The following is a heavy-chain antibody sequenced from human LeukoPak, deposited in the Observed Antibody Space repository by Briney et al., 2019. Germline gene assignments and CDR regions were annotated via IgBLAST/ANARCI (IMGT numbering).Heavy chain of an antibody. CDR3: VRDHYYDSSGYTFRH. D-gene: IGHD3-22*01. CDR1: GGSISSSSYY. CDR2: IYYSGST. V-gene: IGHV4-39*02. Sequence: SETLPLTCTVSGGSISSSSYYWGWIRQPPGKGLEWIGSIYYSGSTYYNPSLKSRVTISVDTSKNQFSLKLSSVTAADTAVYYCVRDHYYDSSGYTFRHWGQGTLVTVSS. J-gene: IGHJ1*01.